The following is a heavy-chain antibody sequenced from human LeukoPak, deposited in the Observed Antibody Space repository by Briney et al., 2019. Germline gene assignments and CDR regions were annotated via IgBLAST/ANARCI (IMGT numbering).Heavy chain of an antibody. V-gene: IGHV3-30*07. Sequence: PGRSLRLSCTASGFAFSSYTVQWVRQAPGKGLEWVAVISFDGHKKYYADSVKGRFTVSRDNPKNTLYLEMNSLRAEDTAVYYCAREDYWGQGTLVTVSS. CDR3: AREDY. CDR2: ISFDGHKK. CDR1: GFAFSSYT. J-gene: IGHJ4*02.